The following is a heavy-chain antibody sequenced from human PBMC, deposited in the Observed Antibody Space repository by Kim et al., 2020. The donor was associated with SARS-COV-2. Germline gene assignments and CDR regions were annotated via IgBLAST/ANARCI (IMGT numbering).Heavy chain of an antibody. V-gene: IGHV1-69*13. Sequence: SVKVSCKASGGTFSSYAISWVRQAPGQGLEWMGGIIPIFGTANYAQKFQGRVTITADESTSTAYMELSSLRSEDTAVYYCARDRAVTTSIYYYYYYGMDVWGQVTTVTVSS. CDR3: ARDRAVTTSIYYYYYYGMDV. J-gene: IGHJ6*02. CDR1: GGTFSSYA. CDR2: IIPIFGTA. D-gene: IGHD4-4*01.